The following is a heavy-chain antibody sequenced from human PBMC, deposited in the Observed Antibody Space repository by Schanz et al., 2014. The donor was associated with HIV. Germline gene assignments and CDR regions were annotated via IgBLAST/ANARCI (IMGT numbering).Heavy chain of an antibody. CDR1: GFTFTDNY. J-gene: IGHJ4*02. Sequence: ALLLESGGGLVQPGGSLRLSCAASGFTFTDNYMSWIRQAPGKGLEWLSYISVNGATREYADSVKGRFTISRDNARTSLYLQMNSLRAEDTAVYYCARVFGRTYGLPDYWGQGTLVTVSS. CDR3: ARVFGRTYGLPDY. CDR2: ISVNGATR. V-gene: IGHV3-11*01. D-gene: IGHD3-10*01.